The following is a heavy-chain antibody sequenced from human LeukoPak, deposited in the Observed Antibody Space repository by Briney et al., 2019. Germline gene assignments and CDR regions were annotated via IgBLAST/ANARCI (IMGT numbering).Heavy chain of an antibody. CDR1: GGSISSYY. J-gene: IGHJ4*02. CDR3: ARGGFGGYSSDWYTGYYFDY. CDR2: IYYSGST. Sequence: SETLSLTCTVSGGSISSYYWSWIRQPPGKGLEWIGYIYYSGSTNYNPSLKSRVTISVDTSKNQFSLKLSSVTAADTAVYYCARGGFGGYSSDWYTGYYFDYWGQGTLVTVSS. D-gene: IGHD6-19*01. V-gene: IGHV4-59*01.